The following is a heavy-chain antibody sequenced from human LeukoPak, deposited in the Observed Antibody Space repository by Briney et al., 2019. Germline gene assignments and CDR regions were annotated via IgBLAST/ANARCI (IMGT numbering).Heavy chain of an antibody. CDR2: IYYSGST. J-gene: IGHJ5*02. V-gene: IGHV4-30-4*08. Sequence: SETLSLTCTVSGGSISSGDYYWSWIRQPPGKGLEWIGHIYYSGSTYYNPSLKSRVTISVDTSKNQFSLKLSSVTAADTAVYYCARHEYSGSYYGLSWFDPWGQGTLVTVSS. D-gene: IGHD1-26*01. CDR3: ARHEYSGSYYGLSWFDP. CDR1: GGSISSGDYY.